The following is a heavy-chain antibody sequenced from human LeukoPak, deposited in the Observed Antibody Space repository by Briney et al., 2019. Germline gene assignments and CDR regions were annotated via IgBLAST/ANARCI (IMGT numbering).Heavy chain of an antibody. CDR3: ASTPFGELTNFDY. D-gene: IGHD3-10*01. CDR2: ISSSSSTI. V-gene: IGHV3-48*01. Sequence: GGSLRLSCAASGFTFSSYSMNWVRQAPGEGLEWVSYISSSSSTIYYADSVKGRFTISRDNAKNSLYLQMNSLRAEDTAVYYCASTPFGELTNFDYWGQGTLVTVSS. CDR1: GFTFSSYS. J-gene: IGHJ4*02.